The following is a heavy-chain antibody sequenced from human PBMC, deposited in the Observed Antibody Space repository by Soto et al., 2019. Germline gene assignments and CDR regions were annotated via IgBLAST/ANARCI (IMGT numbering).Heavy chain of an antibody. CDR2: VHDSWGA. V-gene: IGHV4-59*08. J-gene: IGHJ6*02. CDR1: GGSMSGYY. Sequence: SETLSLTCTVSGGSMSGYYWSWIRLPPGKPMEWIGYVHDSWGAAYNPSLRSRVAISLDTSKSQFSLSLTSVSATDTAMYYCVRQGYGPLHGLVDVWGQGTTVNVSS. CDR3: VRQGYGPLHGLVDV. D-gene: IGHD5-18*01.